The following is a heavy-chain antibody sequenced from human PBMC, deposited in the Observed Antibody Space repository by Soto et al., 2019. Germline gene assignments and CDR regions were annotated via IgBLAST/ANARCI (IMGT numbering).Heavy chain of an antibody. CDR2: INPSGGTT. CDR3: ARQHDSSGYYFDY. J-gene: IGHJ4*02. V-gene: IGHV1-46*01. CDR1: GYTFTTYY. Sequence: EASVKVSCKASGYTFTTYYMHWVRQAPGQGLEWMGIINPSGGTTSNAQKFQGRVTMTRDTSTTTVYMELSSLRSEDTAVYYCARQHDSSGYYFDYWGQGTLVTVSS. D-gene: IGHD3-22*01.